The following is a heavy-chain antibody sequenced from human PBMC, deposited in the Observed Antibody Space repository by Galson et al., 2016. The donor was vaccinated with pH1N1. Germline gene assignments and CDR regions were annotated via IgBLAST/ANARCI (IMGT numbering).Heavy chain of an antibody. J-gene: IGHJ4*02. CDR2: IDWDDNK. Sequence: PALVKPTQTLTLTCTFSGFSLSTSGMCVSWIRQPPGKALEWLALIDWDDNKYYSTSQKTRLTISKDTSKNQVVLTMTNMDPVDTATYYCARFLYGDYSGYFDYWGQGTLVTVSS. V-gene: IGHV2-70*01. CDR3: ARFLYGDYSGYFDY. D-gene: IGHD4-17*01. CDR1: GFSLSTSGMC.